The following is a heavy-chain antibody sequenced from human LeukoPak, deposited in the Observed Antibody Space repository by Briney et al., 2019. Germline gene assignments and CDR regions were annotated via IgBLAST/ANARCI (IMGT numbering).Heavy chain of an antibody. D-gene: IGHD3-22*01. CDR1: GFTFSSYS. V-gene: IGHV3-21*01. Sequence: GGSLRLSCAASGFTFSSYSMNWVRQAPGKGLEWVSSISSSSSYIYYADSVKGRFTISRDNAKNSLYLQMNSLRAEDTAVYYCAREGGNYYDSSGILDYWGQGTLVTVSS. CDR3: AREGGNYYDSSGILDY. J-gene: IGHJ4*02. CDR2: ISSSSSYI.